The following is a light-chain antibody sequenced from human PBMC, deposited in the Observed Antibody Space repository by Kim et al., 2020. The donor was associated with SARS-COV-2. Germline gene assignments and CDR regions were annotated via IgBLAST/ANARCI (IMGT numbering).Light chain of an antibody. V-gene: IGLV2-11*01. CDR2: EVS. J-gene: IGLJ2*01. Sequence: GQYVTISCNGIRSDVGRSYDVSWYQQHPGTVPKLIIFEVSKRPSGVPDRFSASKSGSTASLTISGLQSEDEADYYCCTYVGAYSVVFGGGTKVTVL. CDR1: RSDVGRSYD. CDR3: CTYVGAYSVV.